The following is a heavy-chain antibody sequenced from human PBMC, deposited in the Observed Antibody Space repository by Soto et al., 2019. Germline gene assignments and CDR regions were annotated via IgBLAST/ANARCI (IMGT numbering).Heavy chain of an antibody. CDR3: ARGVSIAALDVVGAVFAT. CDR2: IYPGDSDT. D-gene: IGHD6-6*01. V-gene: IGHV5-51*01. Sequence: PGESMKISCKGSGYSFTSYCIVWVRQMPGKGLEWMGIIYPGDSDTRYSPSFQGQVTISAEKSISTAYLQWSSLKASDTAMYYSARGVSIAALDVVGAVFATWAEGPMV. CDR1: GYSFTSYC. J-gene: IGHJ3*02.